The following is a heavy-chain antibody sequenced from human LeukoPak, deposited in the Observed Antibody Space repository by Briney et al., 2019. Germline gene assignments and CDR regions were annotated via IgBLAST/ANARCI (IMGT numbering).Heavy chain of an antibody. CDR3: AKDLWVAAAGTIGDY. Sequence: GGSLRLSCAASGFTFSSYGMHWVRQAPGKGLEWVAFIRYDGSNKYYADSVKGRFTISRDNSKNTLYLQMNSLRAEDTAVYYCAKDLWVAAAGTIGDYWGQGTLVTVSS. CDR1: GFTFSSYG. D-gene: IGHD6-13*01. J-gene: IGHJ4*02. V-gene: IGHV3-30*02. CDR2: IRYDGSNK.